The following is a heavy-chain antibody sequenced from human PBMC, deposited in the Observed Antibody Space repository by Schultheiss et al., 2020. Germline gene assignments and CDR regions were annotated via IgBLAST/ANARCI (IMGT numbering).Heavy chain of an antibody. CDR2: IYYSGST. J-gene: IGHJ5*02. Sequence: SQPLSLTCTVSGGSISSGGYYWSWIRQHPGKGLEWIGYIYYSGSTYYNPSLKSRVTISVDTSKNQFSLKLSSVTAADTAVYYCARAHPTRNRRNWFDPWGQGTLVTGSS. CDR3: ARAHPTRNRRNWFDP. CDR1: GGSISSGGYY. V-gene: IGHV4-31*03. D-gene: IGHD2/OR15-2a*01.